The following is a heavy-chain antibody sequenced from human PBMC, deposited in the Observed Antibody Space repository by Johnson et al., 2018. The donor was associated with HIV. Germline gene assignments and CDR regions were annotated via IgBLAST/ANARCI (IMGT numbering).Heavy chain of an antibody. D-gene: IGHD5-12*01. CDR2: INSDGSST. J-gene: IGHJ3*02. CDR3: ARDAKVGYGDAFDI. Sequence: VQLVESGGGVVRPGGSLRLSCVASGFSFIDYAMIWVRQAPGKGLEWVSRINSDGSSTNYADSVKGRFTISRDNSKNTLYLQMNSLRAEDTAVFSCARDAKVGYGDAFDIWGQGKMVTVSS. CDR1: GFSFIDYA. V-gene: IGHV3-23*04.